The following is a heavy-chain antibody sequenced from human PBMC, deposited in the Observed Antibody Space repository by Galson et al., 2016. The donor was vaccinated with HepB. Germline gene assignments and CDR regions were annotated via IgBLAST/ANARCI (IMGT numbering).Heavy chain of an antibody. CDR2: IDEEGSET. D-gene: IGHD1-1*01. J-gene: IGHJ4*02. CDR3: AKGGPQGTGTLDS. V-gene: IGHV3-74*01. Sequence: SLRLSCAASGFIFSDDWMHWVRQTAGRGLVYIAHIDEEGSETSYAHSVRGRFTISRDNAQNTVFLQMNRLRADDTAVYFCAKGGPQGTGTLDSWGQGTQVTVSS. CDR1: GFIFSDDW.